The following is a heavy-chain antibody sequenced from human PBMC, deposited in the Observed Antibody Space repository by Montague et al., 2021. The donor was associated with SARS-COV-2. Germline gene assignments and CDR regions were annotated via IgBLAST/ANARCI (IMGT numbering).Heavy chain of an antibody. CDR1: GDSVWSNTAA. Sequence: CAISGDSVWSNTAAWNWIRQSPSGGLEWLGRTNYRSKWTSAYATXVEGRISIDPDTSKNQFFLHLRSVTPEDTGVYYCVRDTGSAQAGFDAWGQGTLVTVSS. V-gene: IGHV6-1*01. J-gene: IGHJ4*02. D-gene: IGHD4-17*01. CDR3: VRDTGSAQAGFDA. CDR2: TNYRSKWTS.